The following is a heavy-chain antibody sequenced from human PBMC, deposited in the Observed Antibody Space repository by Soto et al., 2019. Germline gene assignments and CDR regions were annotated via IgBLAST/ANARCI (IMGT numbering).Heavy chain of an antibody. Sequence: GESLKISCQGSGYSFTSYWIGWVRQMPGKGLEWMGIIYPGESDTRYSPYFQSQVTISADKSISTAYLQWSSLKASDTAMYYCARTSAAGKYYYGMDVWGQGTTVTVSS. D-gene: IGHD6-13*01. V-gene: IGHV5-51*01. J-gene: IGHJ6*02. CDR3: ARTSAAGKYYYGMDV. CDR1: GYSFTSYW. CDR2: IYPGESDT.